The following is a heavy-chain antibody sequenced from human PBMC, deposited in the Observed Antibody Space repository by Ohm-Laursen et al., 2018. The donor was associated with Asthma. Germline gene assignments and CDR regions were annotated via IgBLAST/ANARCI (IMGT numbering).Heavy chain of an antibody. J-gene: IGHJ4*02. Sequence: SLRLSCSASGFTFSSYSMNWVRQAPGKGLEWVSYITSYSSTTYYADSVKGRFTISRDDAKNTLYLQMNSLRADDTVVYYCARGNLEGLHWGQGTLVTVSS. CDR2: ITSYSSTT. CDR1: GFTFSSYS. D-gene: IGHD5-24*01. V-gene: IGHV3-48*04. CDR3: ARGNLEGLH.